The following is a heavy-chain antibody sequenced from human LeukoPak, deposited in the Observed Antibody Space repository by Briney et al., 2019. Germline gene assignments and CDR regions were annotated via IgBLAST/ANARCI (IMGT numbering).Heavy chain of an antibody. CDR2: ISGRGGDT. Sequence: GGSLRLSCAASGFTFSSYWMHWVRQAPGKGLEWVSAISGRGGDTYYADSVKGRFTISRDNSKNTLFLQMNSLRAEDTAVYYCAKLEVLAYGSGSYSGYWGQGTLVTVSS. V-gene: IGHV3-23*01. CDR1: GFTFSSYW. CDR3: AKLEVLAYGSGSYSGY. D-gene: IGHD3-10*01. J-gene: IGHJ4*02.